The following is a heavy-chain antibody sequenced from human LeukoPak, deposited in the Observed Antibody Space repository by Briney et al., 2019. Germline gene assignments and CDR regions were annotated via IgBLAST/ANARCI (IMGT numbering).Heavy chain of an antibody. V-gene: IGHV5-51*01. D-gene: IGHD3-22*01. J-gene: IGHJ4*02. CDR2: IYPGDSDT. Sequence: GESLKISCKGSGYSFTSYWIGWVRQMPGKGLEWMGIIYPGDSDTKYSPSFQGQVTISADKSISTAYLQWSSLKASDTAMYYCARQFALYDSSGYYWGGFDYWGQGTLVTVSS. CDR1: GYSFTSYW. CDR3: ARQFALYDSSGYYWGGFDY.